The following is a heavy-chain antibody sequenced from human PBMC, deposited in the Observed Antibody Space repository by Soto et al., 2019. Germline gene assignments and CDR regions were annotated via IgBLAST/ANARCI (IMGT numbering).Heavy chain of an antibody. Sequence: ASVKVSCKASGYTFTGYYMHWVRQAPGQGLEWMGWINPNSGGTNYAQKFQGRVTMTRDTSISTAYMELSRLRSDDTAVYYCAKAYSCGGDCYTSHYFDYWGQGNLVTVSS. D-gene: IGHD2-21*02. J-gene: IGHJ4*02. CDR1: GYTFTGYY. CDR2: INPNSGGT. V-gene: IGHV1-2*02. CDR3: AKAYSCGGDCYTSHYFDY.